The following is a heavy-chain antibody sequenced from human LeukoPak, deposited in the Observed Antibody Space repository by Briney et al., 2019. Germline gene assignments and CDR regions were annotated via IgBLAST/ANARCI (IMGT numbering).Heavy chain of an antibody. J-gene: IGHJ5*02. Sequence: GGSLRLSCAASGFTFSDYYMSWIRQAPGKGLEWVSYISSSGSTIYYADSVKGRFTISRDNAKNSLYLQMNSLGAEDTAVYYCARDGYSSGWEENWFDPWGQGTLVTVSS. V-gene: IGHV3-11*01. CDR2: ISSSGSTI. CDR1: GFTFSDYY. CDR3: ARDGYSSGWEENWFDP. D-gene: IGHD6-19*01.